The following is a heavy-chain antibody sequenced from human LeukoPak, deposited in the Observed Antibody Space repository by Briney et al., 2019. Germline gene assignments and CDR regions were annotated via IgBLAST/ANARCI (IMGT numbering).Heavy chain of an antibody. D-gene: IGHD4-17*01. Sequence: GGSLRLSCAASGFTFSSYAMHWVRQAPGKGLEWVAVISYDGSNKYYADSVKGRFTISRDNSKNTLYLQMNSLRAEDTAVYYCARDRTVTTLQYYFDYWGQGTLVTVSS. CDR2: ISYDGSNK. CDR3: ARDRTVTTLQYYFDY. CDR1: GFTFSSYA. V-gene: IGHV3-30*04. J-gene: IGHJ4*02.